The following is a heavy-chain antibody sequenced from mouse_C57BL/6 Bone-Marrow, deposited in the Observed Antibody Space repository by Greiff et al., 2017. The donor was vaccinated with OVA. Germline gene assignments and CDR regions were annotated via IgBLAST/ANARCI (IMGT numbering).Heavy chain of an antibody. D-gene: IGHD6-2*01. CDR1: GFTFSSYA. CDR2: ISDGGSYT. J-gene: IGHJ1*03. CDR3: ARDYVSLYCYFDV. V-gene: IGHV5-4*01. Sequence: EVQVVESGGGLVKPGGSLKLSCAASGFTFSSYAMSWVRQTPEKRLEWVATISDGGSYTYYPDNVKGRFTISRDNATNNLYLQMSHLQSEDTAMYYSARDYVSLYCYFDVWGTGTTGTVSS.